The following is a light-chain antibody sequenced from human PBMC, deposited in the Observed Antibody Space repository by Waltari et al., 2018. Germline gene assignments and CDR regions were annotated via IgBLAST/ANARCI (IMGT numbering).Light chain of an antibody. V-gene: IGKV3-11*01. J-gene: IGKJ1*01. Sequence: EIVLTQSPATLSLSPGERATLSCRASQSVSSYLAWYQQKPGQAPRLLIYDASNRGNGIPARFSGSGSGTDFTLTISSLEPEDFAVYYCQQRSDSRTFGQGTKVEIK. CDR2: DAS. CDR1: QSVSSY. CDR3: QQRSDSRT.